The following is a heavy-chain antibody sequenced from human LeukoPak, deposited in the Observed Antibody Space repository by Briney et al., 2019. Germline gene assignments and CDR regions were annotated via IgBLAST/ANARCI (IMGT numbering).Heavy chain of an antibody. CDR3: ARQTLVGATALDY. CDR2: INHSGST. J-gene: IGHJ4*02. CDR1: GGSFSGYY. Sequence: PSETLSLTCAVYGGSFSGYYWSWIRQPPGKGLAWIGEINHSGSTNYNPSLKSRVTISVDTSKNQFSLKLSSVTAADTAVYYCARQTLVGATALDYWGQGTLVTVSA. V-gene: IGHV4-34*01. D-gene: IGHD1-26*01.